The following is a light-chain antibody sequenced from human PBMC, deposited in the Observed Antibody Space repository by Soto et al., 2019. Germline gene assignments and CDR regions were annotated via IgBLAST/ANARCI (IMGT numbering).Light chain of an antibody. CDR2: AAS. J-gene: IGKJ1*01. CDR3: QQSYSTPQT. Sequence: DIQMTQSPSSLSASVGDRVTITCRASQSISSYLNWYQQKPGKAPKLLIYAASSLQSGVPSRFSGSGSGTECTLTISRLQPEDSATYYCQQSYSTPQTFGQGTKVEIK. V-gene: IGKV1-39*01. CDR1: QSISSY.